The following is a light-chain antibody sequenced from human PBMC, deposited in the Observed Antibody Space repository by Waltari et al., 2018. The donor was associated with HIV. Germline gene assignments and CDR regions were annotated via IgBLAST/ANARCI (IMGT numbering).Light chain of an antibody. CDR1: NSNIGSNT. Sequence: QSVLTQPPSASATTGQRVTISCSGSNSNIGSNTGNWSQQLPGRAPKLLIHTNTERPSGVPDRFSGSKSGTSASLAISGLQAEDEADYYCAAWDDSLTGSVVFGGGTKVTVL. V-gene: IGLV1-44*01. J-gene: IGLJ2*01. CDR2: TNT. CDR3: AAWDDSLTGSVV.